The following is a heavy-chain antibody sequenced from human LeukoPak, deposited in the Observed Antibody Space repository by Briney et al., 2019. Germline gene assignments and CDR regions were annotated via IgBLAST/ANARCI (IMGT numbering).Heavy chain of an antibody. V-gene: IGHV4-39*01. Sequence: SETLSLTCTVSGGSISSSSYYWGWIRQPPGKGLEWIGSIYYSGSTCYNPSLKSRVTISVDTSKNQFSLKLSSVTAADTAVYYCARYSYGLFDYWGQGTLVTVSS. CDR1: GGSISSSSYY. CDR3: ARYSYGLFDY. J-gene: IGHJ4*02. D-gene: IGHD5-18*01. CDR2: IYYSGST.